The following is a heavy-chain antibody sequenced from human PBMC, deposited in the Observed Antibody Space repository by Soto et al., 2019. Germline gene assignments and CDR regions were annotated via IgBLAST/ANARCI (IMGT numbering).Heavy chain of an antibody. CDR3: AKFHDSSGYPDFDY. V-gene: IGHV1-18*04. CDR2: ISAYNGNT. CDR1: GYTFTSYG. Sequence: ASVKVSCTASGYTFTSYGISWVRQAPGQGLEWMGWISAYNGNTNYAQKLQARASMTTDTSTSTAYRELRSLRSDDTAVYYCAKFHDSSGYPDFDYWGQGTLVTVSS. J-gene: IGHJ4*02. D-gene: IGHD3-22*01.